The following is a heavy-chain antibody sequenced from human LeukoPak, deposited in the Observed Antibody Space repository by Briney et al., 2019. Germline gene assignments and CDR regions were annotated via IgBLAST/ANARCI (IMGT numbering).Heavy chain of an antibody. Sequence: GGSLRLSCAASGFTFTTYWMSWVRQAPGKGLEWVGRIKNRGDGGTTDYAAPVKGRFTISRDDSKNTLYLQMNSLRAEDTAVFYCAREVTLRYYFDNWGQGTLVTVSS. V-gene: IGHV3-15*01. D-gene: IGHD2-21*02. CDR1: GFTFTTYW. J-gene: IGHJ4*02. CDR2: IKNRGDGGTT. CDR3: AREVTLRYYFDN.